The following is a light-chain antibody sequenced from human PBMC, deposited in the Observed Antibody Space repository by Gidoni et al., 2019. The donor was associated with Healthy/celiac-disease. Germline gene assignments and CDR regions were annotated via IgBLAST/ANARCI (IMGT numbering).Light chain of an antibody. CDR1: QSVSSN. CDR2: GAS. J-gene: IGKJ4*01. CDR3: QQYNNWPSLT. Sequence: EIVMTQSPATLSVSPGERATLSCRASQSVSSNVAWYQQKPGQAPRLLIYGASTRATGIPARFSGRGSGTEFTLTISSLQSEDFAVYYCQQYNNWPSLTFGGGTKVEIK. V-gene: IGKV3-15*01.